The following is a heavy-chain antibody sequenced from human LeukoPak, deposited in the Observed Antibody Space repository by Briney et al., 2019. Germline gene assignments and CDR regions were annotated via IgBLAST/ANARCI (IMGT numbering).Heavy chain of an antibody. Sequence: SETLSLTCTVSGASITSSYWSWIRQPPGKGLEWLGYMYYSGVPRYNSSLESRVTMSIDTSKNHFSLKLSSVTAADTAVCHCARLPRDDISGYYPDYWGQGTLVTVSS. CDR3: ARLPRDDISGYYPDY. CDR1: GASITSSY. J-gene: IGHJ4*02. D-gene: IGHD3-22*01. V-gene: IGHV4-59*01. CDR2: MYYSGVP.